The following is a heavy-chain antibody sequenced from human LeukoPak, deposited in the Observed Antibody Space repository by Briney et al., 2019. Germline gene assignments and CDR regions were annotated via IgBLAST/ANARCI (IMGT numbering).Heavy chain of an antibody. CDR3: ARDLGIAAAVDAFDI. CDR2: ISSSSSYI. CDR1: GFTFSSYG. J-gene: IGHJ3*02. D-gene: IGHD6-13*01. Sequence: PGGSLRLSCAASGFTFSSYGMSWVRQAPGKGLEWVSSISSSSSYIYYADSVKGRFTISRDNAKNSLYLQMNSLRAEDTAVYYCARDLGIAAAVDAFDIWGQGTMVTVSS. V-gene: IGHV3-21*04.